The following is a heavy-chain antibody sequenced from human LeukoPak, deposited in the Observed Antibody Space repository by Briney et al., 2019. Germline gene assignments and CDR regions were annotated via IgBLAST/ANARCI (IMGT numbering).Heavy chain of an antibody. CDR2: IYYTGST. D-gene: IGHD4-23*01. CDR3: ARERYYYGGKTWFDP. J-gene: IGHJ5*02. V-gene: IGHV4-39*07. CDR1: GGYIITSDHY. Sequence: SETLSLTCSVSGGYIITSDHYWGWIRQPPGKGLEWIGSIYYTGSTSTNPFFKSRVTVSVDASKNQFSLNLTSVTAADTAVYYCARERYYYGGKTWFDPWGQGTLVTVSS.